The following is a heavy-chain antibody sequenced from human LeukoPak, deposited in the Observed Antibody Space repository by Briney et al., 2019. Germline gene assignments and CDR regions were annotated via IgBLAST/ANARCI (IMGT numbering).Heavy chain of an antibody. J-gene: IGHJ6*02. V-gene: IGHV3-43*02. Sequence: GGSLRLSCAASGLNLDAYAMHWVRQAPGKGLEWVSLISGDGTITYYADSVKGRFTISRDNSENSLFLEMNSLRSEDTALYYCAKDTPLFYHYYGIDVWGQGTTVTASS. CDR3: AKDTPLFYHYYGIDV. CDR1: GLNLDAYA. CDR2: ISGDGTIT.